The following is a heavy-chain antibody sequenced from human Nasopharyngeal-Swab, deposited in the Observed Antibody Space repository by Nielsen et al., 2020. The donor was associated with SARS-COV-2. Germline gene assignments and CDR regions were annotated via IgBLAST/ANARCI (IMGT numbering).Heavy chain of an antibody. Sequence: GESLKISCAASGFTFSSYSMNWVRQAPGKGLEWVSSISSSSSYIYYADSVKGRFTISRDNAKNSLDLQMNSLRADDTAAYYCARGHYDYWTGLDVWGEGTTVTVSS. CDR2: ISSSSSYI. CDR1: GFTFSSYS. V-gene: IGHV3-21*01. D-gene: IGHD3/OR15-3a*01. J-gene: IGHJ6*04. CDR3: ARGHYDYWTGLDV.